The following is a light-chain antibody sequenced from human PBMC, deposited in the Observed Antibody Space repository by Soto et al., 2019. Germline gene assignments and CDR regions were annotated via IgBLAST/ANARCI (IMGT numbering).Light chain of an antibody. V-gene: IGLV1-44*01. CDR1: ASNIKSHT. J-gene: IGLJ3*02. CDR3: AAWDDTLNAWV. Sequence: QSVLPQPPSASGTPGQKITLSCSGSASNIKSHTVNGYQHLPGTAPKLLIYSNDQRPSRVPDRFSGSKSGTSASLAISGLQSEDEADYYCAAWDDTLNAWVFGGGTQLTVL. CDR2: SND.